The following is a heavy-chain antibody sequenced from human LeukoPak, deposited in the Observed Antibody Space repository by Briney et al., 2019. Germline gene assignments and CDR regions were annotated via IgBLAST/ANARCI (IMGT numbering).Heavy chain of an antibody. D-gene: IGHD6-13*01. J-gene: IGHJ4*02. Sequence: SETLSLTCTVSGGSISSYYWSWIRQPAGKGLEWIGRISASGSTNYAPSLRSRVTMSVDTSTKQFSLKLTSVTAADTAVYYCARLGSSSWYGPFDYWGQGTLVTVSS. CDR1: GGSISSYY. CDR3: ARLGSSSWYGPFDY. V-gene: IGHV4-4*07. CDR2: ISASGST.